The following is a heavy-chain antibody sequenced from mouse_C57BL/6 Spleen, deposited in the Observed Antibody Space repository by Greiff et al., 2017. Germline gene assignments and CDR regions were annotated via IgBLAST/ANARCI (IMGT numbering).Heavy chain of an antibody. D-gene: IGHD2-3*01. V-gene: IGHV2-2*01. CDR2: IWGGGST. CDR1: GFSLTSYG. J-gene: IGHJ4*01. CDR3: ARTPIYDGYPLAMDY. Sequence: QVQLKESGPGLVQPSPSLSITCTVSGFSLTSYGVHWVRQSPGKGLEWLGVIWGGGSTDYNAAFISRLSISKDNSKSQVFFKMNSLQADATAIYYCARTPIYDGYPLAMDYWGQGTSVTVSS.